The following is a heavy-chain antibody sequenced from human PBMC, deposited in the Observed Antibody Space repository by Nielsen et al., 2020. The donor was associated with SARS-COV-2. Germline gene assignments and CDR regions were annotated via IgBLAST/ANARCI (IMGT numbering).Heavy chain of an antibody. CDR1: GGSISSSSYY. Sequence: SETLSPTCTVSGGSISSSSYYWGWIRQLPGKGLEWIGRIYSSGNTSYNPSLKSRVTISVDTSKNQFSLKLGSVTAADTAVYYCARRGYYGSGSHFDYWGQGTLVTVSS. CDR2: IYSSGNT. D-gene: IGHD3-10*01. CDR3: ARRGYYGSGSHFDY. J-gene: IGHJ4*02. V-gene: IGHV4-39*07.